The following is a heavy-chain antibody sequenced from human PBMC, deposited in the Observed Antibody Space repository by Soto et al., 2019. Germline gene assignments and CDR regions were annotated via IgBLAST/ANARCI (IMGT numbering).Heavy chain of an antibody. CDR1: GYTFTSYD. J-gene: IGHJ6*02. Sequence: ASVKVSCKASGYTFTSYDINWVRQATGQGLEWMGWMNPNSGNTGYAQKFQGRVTMTRNTSISAAYMELSSLRSEDTAVYYCARGYRSSWFTEYYYGMDVWGQGTTVTVSS. D-gene: IGHD6-13*01. CDR3: ARGYRSSWFTEYYYGMDV. V-gene: IGHV1-8*01. CDR2: MNPNSGNT.